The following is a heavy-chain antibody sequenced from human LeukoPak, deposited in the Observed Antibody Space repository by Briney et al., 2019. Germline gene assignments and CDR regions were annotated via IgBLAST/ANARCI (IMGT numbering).Heavy chain of an antibody. Sequence: GASVKVSCKASGYTFTSYGISWVRQAPGQGLEWMGWVSAYNGDTNYAQKVQGRVTMTTETSTNIAYMELRSLRSDDTAVYYCARHYDAGKDDAFHIWGQGTMVTVSS. J-gene: IGHJ3*02. CDR1: GYTFTSYG. V-gene: IGHV1-18*01. CDR2: VSAYNGDT. CDR3: ARHYDAGKDDAFHI. D-gene: IGHD3-10*01.